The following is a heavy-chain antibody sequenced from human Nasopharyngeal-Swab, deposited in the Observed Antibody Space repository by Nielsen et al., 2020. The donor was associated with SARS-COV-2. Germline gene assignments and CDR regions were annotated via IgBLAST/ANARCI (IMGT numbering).Heavy chain of an antibody. CDR2: IYTSGST. CDR1: GGSISSGSYY. Sequence: SETLSLTCTVSGGSISSGSYYWSWIRQPAGKGLEWIGRIYTSGSTNYNPSLKSRVTISVDTSKNQFSLKLSSVTAADTAAYYCARDRSWNDGWFDPWGQGTLVTVSS. V-gene: IGHV4-61*02. J-gene: IGHJ5*02. D-gene: IGHD1-1*01. CDR3: ARDRSWNDGWFDP.